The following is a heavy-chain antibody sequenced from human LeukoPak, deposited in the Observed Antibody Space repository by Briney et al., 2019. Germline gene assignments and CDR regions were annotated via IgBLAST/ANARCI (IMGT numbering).Heavy chain of an antibody. CDR2: ISGTGGTT. J-gene: IGHJ3*02. CDR1: GFTFSDYY. CDR3: ARGPGPLPRAFDI. Sequence: PGGSLRLSCAASGFTFSDYYMSWIRQAPGKGLEWVSAISGTGGTTYFADSVKGRFTISRDNSKNTLYLQMNSLRAEDTAVYYCARGPGPLPRAFDIWGQGTMVTVSS. V-gene: IGHV3-23*01.